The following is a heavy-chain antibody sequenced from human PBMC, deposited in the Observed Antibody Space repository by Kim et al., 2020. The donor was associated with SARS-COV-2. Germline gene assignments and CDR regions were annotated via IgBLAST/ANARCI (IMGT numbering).Heavy chain of an antibody. CDR1: GFTFSSYA. D-gene: IGHD6-13*01. Sequence: GGSLRLSCAASGFTFSSYAMSWVRQAPGKWLEWVSSISCIGGRTYYADSVTGRFTISRDNSKNTLYLQLHSLLAEDPSVSYFAKRGPQLFPSYLCHRSLV. J-gene: IGHJ4*01. V-gene: IGHV3-23*01. CDR3: AKRGPQLFPSY. CDR2: ISCIGGRT.